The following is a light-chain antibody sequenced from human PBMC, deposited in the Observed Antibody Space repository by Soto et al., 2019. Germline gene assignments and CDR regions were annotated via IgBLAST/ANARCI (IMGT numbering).Light chain of an antibody. J-gene: IGLJ2*01. CDR3: LLFYSDVRGV. CDR2: DTS. V-gene: IGLV7-46*01. Sequence: QAVVTQEPSLTVSPGGTVTLTCGSSTGAVTSGHYPYWFQQKPGQAPRTLIYDTSNKHSWTPARFSGSLLGGEAALTLSGAQPEDEAAYYCLLFYSDVRGVFGGGTKVTVL. CDR1: TGAVTSGHY.